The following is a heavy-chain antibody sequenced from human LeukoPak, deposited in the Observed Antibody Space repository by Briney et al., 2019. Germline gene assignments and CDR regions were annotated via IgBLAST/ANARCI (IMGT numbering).Heavy chain of an antibody. CDR3: ARAVQQQLIARATIEFDP. CDR1: GFTFSSYS. CDR2: ISSSSSTI. J-gene: IGHJ5*02. D-gene: IGHD6-13*01. Sequence: GGSLRLSCAASGFTFSSYSMNWVRQAPGKGLEWVSYISSSSSTIYYADSVKGRFTISRDNAKNSLYLQMNSLRAEDTAVYYCARAVQQQLIARATIEFDPWGQGTLVTASS. V-gene: IGHV3-48*01.